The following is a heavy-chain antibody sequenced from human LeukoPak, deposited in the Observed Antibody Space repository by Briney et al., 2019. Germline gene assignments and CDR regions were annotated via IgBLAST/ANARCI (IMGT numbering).Heavy chain of an antibody. D-gene: IGHD6-19*01. CDR3: ARQRVAATGRWFDP. CDR1: GGSISSGGYY. J-gene: IGHJ5*02. V-gene: IGHV4-30-2*06. Sequence: SETLSLTCTVSGGSISSGGYYWSWIRQSPGKGLEWIGYIYHSGSTFYNPSLTSRVTISVDRSKNQFSLKLNSVTAADTAVYYCARQRVAATGRWFDPWGQGTLVTVSS. CDR2: IYHSGST.